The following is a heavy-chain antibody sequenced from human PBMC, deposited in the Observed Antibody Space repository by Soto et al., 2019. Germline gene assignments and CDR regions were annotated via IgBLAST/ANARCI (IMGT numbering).Heavy chain of an antibody. V-gene: IGHV4-4*07. D-gene: IGHD1-1*01. CDR1: GASISNYY. CDR2: IYASGTT. Sequence: XATLYISCTVSGASISNYYWSWIRQPAGKGLECLGRIYASGTTTYNPSLRSRVTMSVDTSKNQFSLNLNSVTAADTAVYYCARESRSELGTVEYWGQGTLVTVSS. CDR3: ARESRSELGTVEY. J-gene: IGHJ4*02.